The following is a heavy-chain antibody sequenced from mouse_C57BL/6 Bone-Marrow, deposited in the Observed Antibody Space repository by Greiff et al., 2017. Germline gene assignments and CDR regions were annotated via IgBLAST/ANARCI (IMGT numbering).Heavy chain of an antibody. J-gene: IGHJ4*01. Sequence: VQLQQPGAELVKPGASVQMSCKASGYTFTSYWLTWVKQRPGQGLEWIGDIYPGSGSTNYHEKIKSKATLTVDTSSSTAYMQLSSLTSEDSAVDYCARGDTPFYAMDYWGQGTSGTVSS. CDR2: IYPGSGST. V-gene: IGHV1-55*01. D-gene: IGHD5-1-1*01. CDR3: ARGDTPFYAMDY. CDR1: GYTFTSYW.